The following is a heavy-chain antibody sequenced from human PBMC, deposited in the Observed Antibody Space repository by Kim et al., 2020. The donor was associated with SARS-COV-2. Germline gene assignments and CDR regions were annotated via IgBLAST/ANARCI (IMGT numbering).Heavy chain of an antibody. CDR2: ISYDGSNK. D-gene: IGHD3-22*01. Sequence: GGSLRLSCAASGFTFSNYAMHWVRQAPGKGLEWVAVISYDGSNKYYADSVKGRFTISRDNSKNTLSLQMNTLRGEDTAVYYCARDPPAGSGYYYFDCWGQGTLVTVSS. V-gene: IGHV3-30-3*01. J-gene: IGHJ4*02. CDR3: ARDPPAGSGYYYFDC. CDR1: GFTFSNYA.